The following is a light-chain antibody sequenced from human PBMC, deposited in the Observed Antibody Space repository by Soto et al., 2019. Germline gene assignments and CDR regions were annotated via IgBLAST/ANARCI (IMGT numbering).Light chain of an antibody. V-gene: IGKV1-39*01. J-gene: IGKJ5*01. CDR3: QQSYSTPRIT. CDR1: QSISSY. CDR2: AAS. Sequence: IQLTQSPSSLSASVGDRVTISCRASQSISSYLNWYQHKPGKAPKLLIYAASSLQSGVPSRFSGSGSGTDFTLTISSLQPEDFATYYCQQSYSTPRITFGQGTRLEIK.